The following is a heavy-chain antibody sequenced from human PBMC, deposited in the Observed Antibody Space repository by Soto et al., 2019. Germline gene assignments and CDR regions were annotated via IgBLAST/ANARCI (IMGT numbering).Heavy chain of an antibody. J-gene: IGHJ4*02. Sequence: SETLSLTCTVSGGSISSGDYYWSWIRQPPGRGLEWIGYIYYSGSTYYNPSLKSRVTISVDTSKNQFSLKLSSVTAADTAVYYCARDQNGSGNYYTRYFDYWGQGTLVT. V-gene: IGHV4-30-4*01. CDR1: GGSISSGDYY. CDR2: IYYSGST. CDR3: ARDQNGSGNYYTRYFDY. D-gene: IGHD3-10*01.